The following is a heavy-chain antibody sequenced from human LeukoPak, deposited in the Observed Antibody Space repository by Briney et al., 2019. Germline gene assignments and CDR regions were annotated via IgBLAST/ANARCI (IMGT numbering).Heavy chain of an antibody. Sequence: GASVKVSCKASGGTFSSYAISWVRQAPGQGLEWMGGIIPIFGTANYAQKFQGRVTITADESTSTAYMELSSLRSEDTAVYYCARVSGSGSPRRDAFDIWGQGTMVTVSS. CDR1: GGTFSSYA. D-gene: IGHD1-26*01. J-gene: IGHJ3*02. CDR3: ARVSGSGSPRRDAFDI. CDR2: IIPIFGTA. V-gene: IGHV1-69*13.